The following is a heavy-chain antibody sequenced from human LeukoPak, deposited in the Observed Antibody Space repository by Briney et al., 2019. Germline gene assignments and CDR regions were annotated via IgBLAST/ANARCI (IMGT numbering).Heavy chain of an antibody. J-gene: IGHJ4*02. V-gene: IGHV3-49*04. CDR3: SRNGLVDFDY. Sequence: QSGGSLGLSCTTSGFAFDDFAMSWVRQPAGKGLEWVGFIRRRAYGGAAEYAASVKVRFIISRDDSKGIAYLQMNSLKTEDTAVYYSSRNGLVDFDYWGQGSRFIVSP. CDR1: GFAFDDFA. CDR2: IRRRAYGGAA.